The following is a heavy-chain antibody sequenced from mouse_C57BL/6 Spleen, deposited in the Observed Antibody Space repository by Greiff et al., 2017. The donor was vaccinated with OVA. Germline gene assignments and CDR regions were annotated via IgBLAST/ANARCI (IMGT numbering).Heavy chain of an antibody. J-gene: IGHJ1*03. CDR3: ARTYYSNYGYFDV. V-gene: IGHV1-52*01. CDR2: IDPSDSET. Sequence: QVQLQQPGAELVRPGSSVKLSCKASGYTFTSYWMHWVKQRPIQGLEWIGNIDPSDSETHYNQKFKDKATLTVDKSSSTAYMQLSSLTSEDSAVYYGARTYYSNYGYFDVWGTGTTVTVSS. D-gene: IGHD2-5*01. CDR1: GYTFTSYW.